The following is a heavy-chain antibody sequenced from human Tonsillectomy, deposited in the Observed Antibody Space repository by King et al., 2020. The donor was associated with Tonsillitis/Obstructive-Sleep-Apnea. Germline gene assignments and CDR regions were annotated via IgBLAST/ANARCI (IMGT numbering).Heavy chain of an antibody. J-gene: IGHJ6*03. CDR1: GFTFISYA. D-gene: IGHD2-2*02. CDR3: AKRDCIEVVPAAIQDYYYYMDV. V-gene: IGHV3-23*04. Sequence: VQLVESGGGLVQPGGSLRLSCAASGFTFISYAMSWVCRAPGRGLEWVSAISCSGGGTYYADSVRGGFTISRDNSKNTQYLQMNSLRAEDTAGDNCAKRDCIEVVPAAIQDYYYYMDVWGKGTTVTVSS. CDR2: ISCSGGGT.